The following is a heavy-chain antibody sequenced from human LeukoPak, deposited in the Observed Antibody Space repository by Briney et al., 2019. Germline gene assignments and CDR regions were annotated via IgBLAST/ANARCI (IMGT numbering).Heavy chain of an antibody. J-gene: IGHJ3*02. CDR2: ISWNSGSI. Sequence: GRSLRLSCAASGFTFDDYAMHWVRQAPGKGLEWVSGISWNSGSIGYADSVKGRFTISRDNAKNSLYLQMNSLRAEDMALYYCAKDQYCGGDCYEGGAFDIWGQGTMVTVSS. D-gene: IGHD2-21*01. CDR1: GFTFDDYA. CDR3: AKDQYCGGDCYEGGAFDI. V-gene: IGHV3-9*03.